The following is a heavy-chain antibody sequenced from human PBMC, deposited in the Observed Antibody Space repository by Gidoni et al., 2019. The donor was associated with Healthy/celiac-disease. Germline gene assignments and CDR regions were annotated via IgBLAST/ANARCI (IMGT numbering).Heavy chain of an antibody. CDR3: AKSDWVTPRAFDY. D-gene: IGHD2-21*02. CDR2: ISGSGGST. V-gene: IGHV3-23*01. J-gene: IGHJ4*02. Sequence: EVQLLESGGGLVQPGGSLRLSCAASGFTFSSYAMSWARQAPGKGLEWVSAISGSGGSTYYADSVKGRFTISRDNSKNTLYLQMNSLRAEDTAVYYCAKSDWVTPRAFDYWGQGTLVTVSS. CDR1: GFTFSSYA.